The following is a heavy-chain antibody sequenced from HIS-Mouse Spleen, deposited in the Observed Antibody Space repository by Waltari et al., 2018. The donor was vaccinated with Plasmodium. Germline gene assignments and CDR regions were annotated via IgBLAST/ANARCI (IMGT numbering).Heavy chain of an antibody. V-gene: IGHV4-34*01. CDR2: INHSGST. CDR1: VGSFSGYY. D-gene: IGHD4-17*01. Sequence: QVQLQQWVAGLLKPSETLSLTCAVYVGSFSGYYWSWIRQPPLKGLEWIGEINHSGSTNYNPSLKSRVTISVDTSKNQFSLKLSSVTAADTAVYYCARTGDYGGNSWGQGTLVTVSS. J-gene: IGHJ4*02. CDR3: ARTGDYGGNS.